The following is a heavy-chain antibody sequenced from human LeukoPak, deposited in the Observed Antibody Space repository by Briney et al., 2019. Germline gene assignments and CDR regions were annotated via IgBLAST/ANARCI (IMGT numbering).Heavy chain of an antibody. CDR2: INPSGGST. J-gene: IGHJ5*02. V-gene: IGHV1-46*01. CDR1: GYTFTSYY. D-gene: IGHD2-21*02. Sequence: ASVKVSCKASGYTFTSYYMHWVRQAPGQGLEWMGIINPSGGSTSYAQKFQGRVTMTRDMSTSTVYMELSSLRSEDTAVYYCARAPYCGGDRYEYWFDPWGQGTLVTVSS. CDR3: ARAPYCGGDRYEYWFDP.